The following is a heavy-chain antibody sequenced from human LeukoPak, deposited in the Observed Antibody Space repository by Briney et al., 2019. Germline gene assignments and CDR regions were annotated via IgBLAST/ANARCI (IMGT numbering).Heavy chain of an antibody. J-gene: IGHJ4*02. CDR2: ISSSGSMT. D-gene: IGHD5-24*01. V-gene: IGHV3-11*01. CDR1: GFIFSDYY. CDR3: ARDPQRGDGYNFDY. Sequence: PGGSLRLSCAASGFIFSDYYMTWIRQAPGKGLEWVSYISSSGSMTYYADSVKGRFTISRDNAKNSVYLQVNSLRAEDTGMYFCARDPQRGDGYNFDYWGQGTLVTVSS.